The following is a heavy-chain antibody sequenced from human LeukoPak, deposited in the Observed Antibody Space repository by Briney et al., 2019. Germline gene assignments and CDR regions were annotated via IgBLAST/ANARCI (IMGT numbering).Heavy chain of an antibody. CDR1: GFTFSSYA. J-gene: IGHJ4*02. CDR2: ISGSGGST. D-gene: IGHD2-15*01. CDR3: AKDRYCSGGSCPSSGWYNYFDY. V-gene: IGHV3-23*01. Sequence: GGSLRLSCAASGFTFSSYAMSWVRQAPGKGLEWVSAISGSGGSTYYADSVKGRFTISRDNSKNTLYLQMNSLRAEDTAVYYCAKDRYCSGGSCPSSGWYNYFDYWGQGTLVTVSS.